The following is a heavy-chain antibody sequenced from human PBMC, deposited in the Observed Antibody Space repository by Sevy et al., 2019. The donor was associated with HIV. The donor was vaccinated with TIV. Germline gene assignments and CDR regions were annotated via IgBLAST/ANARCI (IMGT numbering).Heavy chain of an antibody. CDR2: ISGSGGST. Sequence: GGSLRLSCAASGFTFSSYAMSWVRQAPGKGLEWVSAISGSGGSTYYADSVKGRFTISRDKSKNTLYLQMNSLRAEDMAIYYCAKDCLDIVVVVAAAGDVWGQGTTVTVSS. CDR3: AKDCLDIVVVVAAAGDV. J-gene: IGHJ6*02. V-gene: IGHV3-23*01. D-gene: IGHD2-15*01. CDR1: GFTFSSYA.